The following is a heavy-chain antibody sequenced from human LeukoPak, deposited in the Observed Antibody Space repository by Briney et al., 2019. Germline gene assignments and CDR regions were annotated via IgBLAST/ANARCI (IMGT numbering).Heavy chain of an antibody. CDR3: AREEVVATYYFDY. V-gene: IGHV1-18*01. J-gene: IGHJ4*02. CDR2: ISAYNGNT. D-gene: IGHD5-12*01. Sequence: GWISAYNGNTNYAQKLQGRVTMTTDTSTSTAYMELRSLKSDDTAVYYCAREEVVATYYFDYWGQGTLVTVSS.